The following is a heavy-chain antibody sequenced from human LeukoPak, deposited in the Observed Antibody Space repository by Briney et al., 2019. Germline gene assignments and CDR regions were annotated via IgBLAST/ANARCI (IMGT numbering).Heavy chain of an antibody. CDR1: GGSFSVYY. CDR3: ERVPRSWYDRAEYFQH. CDR2: INHSGST. J-gene: IGHJ1*01. V-gene: IGHV4-34*01. Sequence: SETLSLTCAVYGGSFSVYYWSWIRQPPGKGLEWIGEINHSGSTNYNPSLKSRVTISVDTSKNQFSLKLSSVTAADTAVYYCERVPRSWYDRAEYFQHWGQGTLVTVSS. D-gene: IGHD6-13*01.